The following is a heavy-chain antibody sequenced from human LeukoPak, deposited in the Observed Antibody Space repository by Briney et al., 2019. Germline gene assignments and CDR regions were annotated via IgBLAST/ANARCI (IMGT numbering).Heavy chain of an antibody. CDR1: GYTFTGYY. CDR3: ASSSSSGWFDP. J-gene: IGHJ5*02. CDR2: IIPIFGTA. Sequence: SVKVSCKASGYTFTGYYMHWVRQAPGQGLEWMGGIIPIFGTANYAQKFQGRVTITADESTSTAYMELSSLRSEDTAVYYCASSSSSGWFDPWGQGTLVTVSS. V-gene: IGHV1-69*13. D-gene: IGHD6-6*01.